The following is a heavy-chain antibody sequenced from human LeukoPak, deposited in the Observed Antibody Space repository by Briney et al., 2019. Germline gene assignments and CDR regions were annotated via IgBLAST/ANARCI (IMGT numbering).Heavy chain of an antibody. D-gene: IGHD1-26*01. CDR3: ARGGKNYFDF. Sequence: ASVTLSCKAPGNSFTSYGISWVREAPGRGLEWVGYISAYDGETRYAQKFQGRVTLTTDTSTGTVYMEMRRLRSDDTAVYYCARGGKNYFDFWAREPWLPSPQ. CDR1: GNSFTSYG. J-gene: IGHJ4*02. CDR2: ISAYDGET. V-gene: IGHV1-18*01.